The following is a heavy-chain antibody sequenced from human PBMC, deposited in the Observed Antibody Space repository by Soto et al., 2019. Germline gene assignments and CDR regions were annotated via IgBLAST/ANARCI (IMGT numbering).Heavy chain of an antibody. J-gene: IGHJ6*03. CDR2: ISWNSGSI. V-gene: IGHV3-9*01. CDR3: AKTVCSGGSCYVDV. CDR1: GFTFDDFG. Sequence: AGGSIRPSLAAVGFTFDDFGIRRVRQAPGKGLEWVSGISWNSGSIGYADSVKGRFTISRDNAKNSLYLQMNSLRAEDTALYYCAKTVCSGGSCYVDVWGKGTTVTVSS. D-gene: IGHD2-15*01.